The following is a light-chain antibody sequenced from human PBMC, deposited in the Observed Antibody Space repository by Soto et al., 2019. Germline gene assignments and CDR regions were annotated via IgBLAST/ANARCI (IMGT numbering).Light chain of an antibody. CDR3: SSYAGSSNV. CDR2: EVN. J-gene: IGLJ1*01. Sequence: QSALTQPPSASGSPGQSVAISYTGTSSDVGGYNYVSWYQQHPGKAPKLMIYEVNKRPSGVPDRFSGSKSGNTASLTVSGLPAEDEADYYCSSYAGSSNVFGTGTKVTVL. V-gene: IGLV2-8*01. CDR1: SSDVGGYNY.